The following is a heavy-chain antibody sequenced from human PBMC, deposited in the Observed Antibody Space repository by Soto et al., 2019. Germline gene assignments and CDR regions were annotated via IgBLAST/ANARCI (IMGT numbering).Heavy chain of an antibody. V-gene: IGHV1-69*13. D-gene: IGHD6-6*01. CDR3: AICAAEYSRPNWFAP. Sequence: SVKVSCKASGGTFSSYAISWVRQAPGQGLEWMGGIIPIFGTANYAQKFQGRVTITADESTSTAYMELSSLRSEDTAVYYCAICAAEYSRPNWFAPPAQRTPVPVSS. CDR1: GGTFSSYA. J-gene: IGHJ5*02. CDR2: IIPIFGTA.